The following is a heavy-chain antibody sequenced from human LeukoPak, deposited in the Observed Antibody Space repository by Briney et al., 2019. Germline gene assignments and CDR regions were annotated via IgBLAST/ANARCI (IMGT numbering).Heavy chain of an antibody. Sequence: PSETLSLTCTVSGGSISSGGYYWSWIRQPPGKGLEWIGYIYHSGSTYYNPSLKSRVTISVDRSKNQFSLKLSSVTAADTAVYYCARDADFGRNGAFDIWGQGTMVTVSS. CDR2: IYHSGST. J-gene: IGHJ3*02. CDR3: ARDADFGRNGAFDI. CDR1: GGSISSGGYY. D-gene: IGHD3-3*01. V-gene: IGHV4-30-2*01.